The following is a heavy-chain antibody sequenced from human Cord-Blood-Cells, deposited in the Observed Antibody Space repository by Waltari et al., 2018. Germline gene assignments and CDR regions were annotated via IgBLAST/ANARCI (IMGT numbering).Heavy chain of an antibody. J-gene: IGHJ5*02. CDR1: GYTFTGYY. CDR3: ARNGITIFGVVPEEYWFDP. CDR2: INPNSGGT. D-gene: IGHD3-3*01. V-gene: IGHV1-2*02. Sequence: QVQLVQSGAEVKKPGASVKVSCKASGYTFTGYYMHWVRQAPGQGLEWMGWINPNSGGTKYAQKFQGRVTMTRDTSISTAYMELSRLRSDDTAVYYCARNGITIFGVVPEEYWFDPWGQGALVTVSS.